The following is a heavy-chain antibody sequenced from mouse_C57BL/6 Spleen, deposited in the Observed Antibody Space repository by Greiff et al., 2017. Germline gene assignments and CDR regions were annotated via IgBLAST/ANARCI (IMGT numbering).Heavy chain of an antibody. V-gene: IGHV1-15*01. J-gene: IGHJ3*01. Sequence: QVQLQQSGAELVRPGASVTLSCKASGYTFTDYEMHWVKQTPVHGLEWIGAIDPETGGTAYNQKFKGKAILTADKSSSTAYMELRSLTSEDSAVYYCTRTYYSNHRFAYGGQGTLVTVSA. CDR1: GYTFTDYE. CDR2: IDPETGGT. D-gene: IGHD2-5*01. CDR3: TRTYYSNHRFAY.